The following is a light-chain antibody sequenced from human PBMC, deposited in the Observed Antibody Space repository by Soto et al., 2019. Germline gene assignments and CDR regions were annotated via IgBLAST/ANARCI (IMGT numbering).Light chain of an antibody. CDR3: QQNYSDIS. Sequence: DVRMTQSPSSLSATVGDTITITCRASLTINTYLNWFQQKPGEPPRLLIYGASTLHDGVPSRLSGSGSGADFTLTISVLQPEDFASYHCQQNYSDISLAGGTKVDIK. CDR1: LTINTY. V-gene: IGKV1-39*01. J-gene: IGKJ4*01. CDR2: GAS.